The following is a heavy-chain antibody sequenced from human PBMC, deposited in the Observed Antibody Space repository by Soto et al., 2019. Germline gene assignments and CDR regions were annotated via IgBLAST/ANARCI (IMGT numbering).Heavy chain of an antibody. D-gene: IGHD5-18*01. Sequence: EVQLVESGGGLIQPGGSLRLSCAASGFSVSSNYMSWVRQAPGKGLEWVSVIYSGGNTHYADSVKGRFTISRDNSKNTLYLQMNSLRXXXTAVYYCARDSTWIPYYHYGMDVWXXGXTVTVXS. CDR1: GFSVSSNY. CDR2: IYSGGNT. J-gene: IGHJ6*02. CDR3: ARDSTWIPYYHYGMDV. V-gene: IGHV3-53*01.